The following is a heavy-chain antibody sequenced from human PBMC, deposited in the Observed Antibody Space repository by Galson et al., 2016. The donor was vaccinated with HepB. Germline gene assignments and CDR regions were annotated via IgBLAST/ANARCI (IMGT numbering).Heavy chain of an antibody. CDR1: GFTFSKYA. CDR3: AKDQGISRHFDWLTYDAFDM. Sequence: SLRLSCAASGFTFSKYALHWVRQAPGKGLEWVAVISTNGISQNYEDSVKGRFTVYRDHSKNTVDLQMNSLRPEDTAVYYCAKDQGISRHFDWLTYDAFDMWGQGTMVTVSS. V-gene: IGHV3-30*18. CDR2: ISTNGISQ. D-gene: IGHD3-9*01. J-gene: IGHJ3*02.